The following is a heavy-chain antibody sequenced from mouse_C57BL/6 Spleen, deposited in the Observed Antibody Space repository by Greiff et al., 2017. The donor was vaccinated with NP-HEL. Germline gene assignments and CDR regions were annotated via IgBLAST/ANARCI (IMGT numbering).Heavy chain of an antibody. CDR1: GYSITSGYY. CDR3: AREGGPFDY. J-gene: IGHJ2*01. CDR2: ISYDGSN. V-gene: IGHV3-6*01. Sequence: EVKLMESGPGLVKPSQSLSLTCSVTGYSITSGYYWNWIRQFPGNKLEWMGYISYDGSNNYNPSLKNRISITRDTSKNQFFLKLNSVTTEDTATYYCAREGGPFDYWGQGTTLTVSS. D-gene: IGHD3-3*01.